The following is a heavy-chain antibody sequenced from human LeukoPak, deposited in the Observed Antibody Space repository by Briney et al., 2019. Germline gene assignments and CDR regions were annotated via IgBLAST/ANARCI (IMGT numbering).Heavy chain of an antibody. V-gene: IGHV3-48*03. D-gene: IGHD6-6*01. Sequence: PGGSLRLSCAASGFTFSSYAMSWVRQAPGKGLEWVSYNSGTGSTIFYADSVKGRFTISRDNAKNSLYLLMNSLRAEDTAVYYCAREASYYFDYWGQGTLVTVSS. J-gene: IGHJ4*02. CDR2: NSGTGSTI. CDR1: GFTFSSYA. CDR3: AREASYYFDY.